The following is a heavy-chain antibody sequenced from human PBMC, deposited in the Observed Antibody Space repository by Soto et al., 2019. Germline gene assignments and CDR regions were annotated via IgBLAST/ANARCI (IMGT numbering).Heavy chain of an antibody. J-gene: IGHJ6*02. D-gene: IGHD3-22*01. CDR2: IIPITGTA. Sequence: QVQLVQSGAEVKMPGSSVSVSCKASGSPFNIYAISWVRQSHVLGLEWMGGIIPITGTATYAHNFQGRVTITADKSTRTVYMELSSLRSDDTAVFYCANSSSTYSYYFGMDVWGQGTTVTVSS. CDR1: GSPFNIYA. CDR3: ANSSSTYSYYFGMDV. V-gene: IGHV1-69*06.